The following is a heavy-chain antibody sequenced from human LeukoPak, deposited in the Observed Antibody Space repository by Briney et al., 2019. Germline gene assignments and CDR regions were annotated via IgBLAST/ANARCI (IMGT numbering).Heavy chain of an antibody. D-gene: IGHD3-10*01. CDR1: GFSLTTSGMC. Sequence: SGPALVKPTQTLTLTCTFSGFSLTTSGMCVSWIRQPPGKALEWLARIDWDDDKYYSTSLKTRLTISKDTSKNQVVLTMTNTDPVDTATYYCARMKRITVVRGVNSYFDYWGQGTLVTVSS. CDR3: ARMKRITVVRGVNSYFDY. J-gene: IGHJ4*02. V-gene: IGHV2-70*11. CDR2: IDWDDDK.